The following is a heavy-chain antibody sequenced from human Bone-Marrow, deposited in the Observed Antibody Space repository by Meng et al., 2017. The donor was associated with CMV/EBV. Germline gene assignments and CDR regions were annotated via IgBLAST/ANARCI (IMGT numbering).Heavy chain of an antibody. CDR2: ISWNSGSI. CDR1: GFTFDDYA. CDR3: ARARVVVPAAHYFDY. D-gene: IGHD2-2*01. J-gene: IGHJ4*02. Sequence: GGSLRLSCAAYGFTFDDYAMHWVRQAPGKGLEWVSGISWNSGSIGYADSVKGRFTISRDNAKNSLYLQMNSLRAEDTAVYYCARARVVVPAAHYFDYWGQGTLVTVSS. V-gene: IGHV3-9*01.